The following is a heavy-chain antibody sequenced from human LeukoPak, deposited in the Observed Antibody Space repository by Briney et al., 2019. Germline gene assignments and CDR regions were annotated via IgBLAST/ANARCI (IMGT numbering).Heavy chain of an antibody. CDR2: IYYSGST. Sequence: KSSETLSLTCTVSGGSISSYYWSWIRQPPGKGLEWIGYIYYSGSTNYNPSLKSRVTISVDTSKNQFSLKLSSVTAADTAVYYCARDRPGRDSGWYFDYWGQGTLVTVSS. CDR3: ARDRPGRDSGWYFDY. J-gene: IGHJ4*02. V-gene: IGHV4-59*01. CDR1: GGSISSYY. D-gene: IGHD6-19*01.